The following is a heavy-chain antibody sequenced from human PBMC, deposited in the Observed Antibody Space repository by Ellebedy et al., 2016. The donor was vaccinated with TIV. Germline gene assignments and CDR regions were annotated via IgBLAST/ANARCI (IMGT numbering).Heavy chain of an antibody. V-gene: IGHV4-30-4*01. CDR2: IYYTGTT. D-gene: IGHD3-22*01. Sequence: SETLSLTXTVSGDSINSGDYYWSWIRQPPGKGLEWIGYIYYTGTTYYNPSLKSRVTISVDRPKNQFSVRLNSVTAADTAVYYCARVRNYYDSSGYYWPYNWFDPWGQGTLVTVSS. CDR1: GDSINSGDYY. J-gene: IGHJ5*02. CDR3: ARVRNYYDSSGYYWPYNWFDP.